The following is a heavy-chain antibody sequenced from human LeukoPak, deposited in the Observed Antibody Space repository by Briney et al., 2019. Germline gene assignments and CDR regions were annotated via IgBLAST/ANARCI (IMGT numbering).Heavy chain of an antibody. CDR1: GYTFTSYG. J-gene: IGHJ6*02. V-gene: IGHV1-18*01. D-gene: IGHD3-3*01. CDR3: ARYDDFPSYGMGV. CDR2: ISAYNGNT. Sequence: GASVKVSCKASGYTFTSYGISWVRQAPGQGLEWMGWISAYNGNTNYAQKLQGRVTMTTDTATSTAYMELRSLRSDGTAVYYCARYDDFPSYGMGVWGQGTTVTVSS.